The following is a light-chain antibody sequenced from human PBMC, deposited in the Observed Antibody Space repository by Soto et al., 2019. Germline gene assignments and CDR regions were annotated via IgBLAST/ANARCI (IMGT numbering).Light chain of an antibody. J-gene: IGKJ3*01. Sequence: EIVLTQSPATLSLSPGERATLSCRASQSVGSHLTWYQQKPGQPPRLLIYDTSNRATGIPDRFSGRGSGTDFTLTISSLDPEDFAVYYCQQRSTWPPEFTFGPGTKVDIK. CDR2: DTS. V-gene: IGKV3-11*01. CDR1: QSVGSH. CDR3: QQRSTWPPEFT.